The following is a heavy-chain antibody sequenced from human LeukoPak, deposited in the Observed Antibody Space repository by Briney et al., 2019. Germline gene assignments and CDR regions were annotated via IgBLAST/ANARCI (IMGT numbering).Heavy chain of an antibody. CDR1: RFTFSSYG. CDR3: AKDSGDFWSGYYTGIDAFDI. CDR2: IRYDGSNK. Sequence: PGGSLRLSCAASRFTFSSYGMHWVRQAPGKGLEWVAFIRYDGSNKYCADSVKGRFTISRDNSKNTLYLQMNSLRAEDTAVYYCAKDSGDFWSGYYTGIDAFDIWGQGTMVTVSS. D-gene: IGHD3-3*01. J-gene: IGHJ3*02. V-gene: IGHV3-30*02.